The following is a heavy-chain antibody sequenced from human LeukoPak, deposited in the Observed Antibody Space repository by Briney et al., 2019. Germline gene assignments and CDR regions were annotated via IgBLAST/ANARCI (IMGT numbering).Heavy chain of an antibody. CDR2: IYSGGDT. J-gene: IGHJ4*02. Sequence: PGGSVRLSCAASGFTVTNYYMSWVRQAPGKGLEWVSVIYSGGDTFHADSVKGRFTLSRDNSKNILYLQMNSLRAEDTAVYYCTRDPDGWGQGTLVTVSS. CDR3: TRDPDG. V-gene: IGHV3-66*01. CDR1: GFTVTNYY.